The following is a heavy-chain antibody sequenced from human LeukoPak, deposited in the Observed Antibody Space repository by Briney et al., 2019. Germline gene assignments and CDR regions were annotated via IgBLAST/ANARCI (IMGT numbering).Heavy chain of an antibody. V-gene: IGHV4-59*10. Sequence: SETLSLTCAVYGGSFSGYYWSWIRQPAGKGLEWIGRMFISGDTIYNSSLRSRVTMSLDTSQNQFSLKLTSVTAADTAVYCCAGQLANLAMDVWGQGTTVTVSS. CDR2: MFISGDT. CDR1: GGSFSGYY. D-gene: IGHD6-19*01. CDR3: AGQLANLAMDV. J-gene: IGHJ6*02.